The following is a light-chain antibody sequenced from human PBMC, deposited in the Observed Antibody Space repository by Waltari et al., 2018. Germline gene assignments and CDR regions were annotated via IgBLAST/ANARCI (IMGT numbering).Light chain of an antibody. CDR3: SSRML. CDR1: SLRTSY. CDR2: GKD. J-gene: IGLJ3*02. Sequence: SSELTQDPAVSVALGQTVRFTCQGDSLRTSYASWYQVKPGQAPVLVIYGKDKRPSGIPDRISGHSSGIPSSLTITGAQAEDEADYYCSSRMLFAGGTKVTVL. V-gene: IGLV3-19*01.